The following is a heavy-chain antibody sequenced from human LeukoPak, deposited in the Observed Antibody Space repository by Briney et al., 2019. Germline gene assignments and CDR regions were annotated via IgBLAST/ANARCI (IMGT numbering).Heavy chain of an antibody. CDR1: GFTFSNYW. J-gene: IGHJ5*02. CDR3: ARASDPWLQLA. V-gene: IGHV3-7*05. Sequence: GGSLRLSCAASGFTFSNYWMIWVRQAPGKGLEWVGNIKQDGSEKRYADSVRGRFTISRDNAQTSLYLQMNSLRAEDTAVYYCARASDPWLQLAWGQGTLVTVSS. D-gene: IGHD5-24*01. CDR2: IKQDGSEK.